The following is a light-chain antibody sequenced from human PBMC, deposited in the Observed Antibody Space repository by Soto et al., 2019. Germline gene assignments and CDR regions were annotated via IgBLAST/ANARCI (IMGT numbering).Light chain of an antibody. J-gene: IGKJ5*01. CDR3: QQRSNWPIT. CDR1: QSVSSD. V-gene: IGKV3-11*01. Sequence: IGLKQSPATLSLSKGERATLSCRASQSVSSDLAWYQQKPGQAPRLLIYDASNRATGIPARFSGSGSGTDFTLTISSLEPEDFAVYYCQQRSNWPITFGQGIPLEIK. CDR2: DAS.